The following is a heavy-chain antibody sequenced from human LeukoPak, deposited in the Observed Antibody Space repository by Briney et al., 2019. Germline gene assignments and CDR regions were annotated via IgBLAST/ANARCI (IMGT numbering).Heavy chain of an antibody. CDR3: ARLHYDFVWGIFDY. J-gene: IGHJ4*02. D-gene: IGHD3-16*01. V-gene: IGHV3-23*01. CDR1: GFTFTTYG. CDR2: IGGSGTRT. Sequence: GGTLRLSCSASGFTFTTYGMNWVRQAPGKGLEWVSGIGGSGTRTYYADSVKGRFTISRDNSKNTLYLQMNSLRAEDTAVYYCARLHYDFVWGIFDYWGQGTLVTVSS.